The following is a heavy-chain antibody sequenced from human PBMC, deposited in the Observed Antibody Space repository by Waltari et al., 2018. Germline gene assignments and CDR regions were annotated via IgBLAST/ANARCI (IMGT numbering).Heavy chain of an antibody. CDR2: IYSGGSST. V-gene: IGHV3-23*03. Sequence: EVQLLESGGGLVQPGGSLTLSCAASGFTFSSYALSWVRQAPGTGLEWVSVIYSGGSSTYYADSVKGRFTISRDNSKNTLYLQMNSLRAEDTAVYYCAKLHYGSGSYYSGGMDVWGKGTTVTVSS. J-gene: IGHJ6*03. D-gene: IGHD3-10*01. CDR1: GFTFSSYA. CDR3: AKLHYGSGSYYSGGMDV.